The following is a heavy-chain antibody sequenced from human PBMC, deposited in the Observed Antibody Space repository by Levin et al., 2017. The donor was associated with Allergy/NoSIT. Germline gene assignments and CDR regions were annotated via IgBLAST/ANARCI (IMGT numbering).Heavy chain of an antibody. V-gene: IGHV3-15*01. CDR1: GFTFSNAW. Sequence: GGSLRLSCAASGFTFSNAWMSWVRQAPGKGLEWVGRIKSKTDGGTTDYAAPVKGRFTISRDDSKNTLYLQMNSLKTEDTAVYYCTTLDYDILTGYNNKAFDYWGQGTLVTVSS. D-gene: IGHD3-9*01. CDR3: TTLDYDILTGYNNKAFDY. J-gene: IGHJ4*02. CDR2: IKSKTDGGTT.